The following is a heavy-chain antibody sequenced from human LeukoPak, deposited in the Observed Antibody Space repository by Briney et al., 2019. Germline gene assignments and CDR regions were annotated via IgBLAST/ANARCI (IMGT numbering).Heavy chain of an antibody. J-gene: IGHJ4*02. CDR3: AKGRGTAVTSAANY. CDR1: GFTFSSYA. V-gene: IGHV3-23*01. Sequence: GGSLRLSCAASGFTFSSYAMSWVRQAPGRGLEWVSSISGSGDNTCYADSVKDRFSISRDNSKTTVSLQMNSLRAEDTAVYYCAKGRGTAVTSAANYWGQGTLVTVSS. D-gene: IGHD4-17*01. CDR2: ISGSGDNT.